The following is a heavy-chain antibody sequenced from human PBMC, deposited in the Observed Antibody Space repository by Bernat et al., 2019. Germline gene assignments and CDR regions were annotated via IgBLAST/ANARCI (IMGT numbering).Heavy chain of an antibody. V-gene: IGHV4-59*01. J-gene: IGHJ4*02. CDR3: ASQRDYGGNSGGGGFDY. CDR1: GGSISSYY. CDR2: IYYSGST. Sequence: QVQLQESGPGLVKPSETLSLTCTVSGGSISSYYWSWIRQPPGKGLEWIGYIYYSGSTNYNPSLKSRVTISVDTSKNQFSLKLSSVTAADTAVYYCASQRDYGGNSGGGGFDYWGQGTLVTVSS. D-gene: IGHD4-23*01.